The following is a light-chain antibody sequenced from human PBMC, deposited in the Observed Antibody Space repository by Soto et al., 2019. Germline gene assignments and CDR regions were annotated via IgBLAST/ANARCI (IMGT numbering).Light chain of an antibody. CDR2: WAS. CDR3: QYGFT. Sequence: DIVMTQSPDSLAVYLGERATINCKSRQSVLYSSNNKNYLAWYQQKPGQPPKLLIYWASTRQSGFPDRFSGSGSGTDFTLPISSLQAEDVAVYYCQYGFTFGPGTKVDIK. V-gene: IGKV4-1*01. CDR1: QSVLYSSNNKNY. J-gene: IGKJ3*01.